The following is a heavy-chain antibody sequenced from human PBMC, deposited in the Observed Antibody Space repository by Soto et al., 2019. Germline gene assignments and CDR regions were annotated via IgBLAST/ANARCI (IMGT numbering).Heavy chain of an antibody. D-gene: IGHD3-22*01. CDR1: GFTFTSSA. V-gene: IGHV1-58*01. Sequence: SVKVSCKASGFTFTSSAVQWVRQARGQRLEWIGWIVVGSGNTNYAQKFQERVTITRDMSTSTAYMELSSLRSEDTAVYYCAADFPPYYYDSSGYYSALWGQGTLVTVSS. CDR2: IVVGSGNT. CDR3: AADFPPYYYDSSGYYSAL. J-gene: IGHJ4*02.